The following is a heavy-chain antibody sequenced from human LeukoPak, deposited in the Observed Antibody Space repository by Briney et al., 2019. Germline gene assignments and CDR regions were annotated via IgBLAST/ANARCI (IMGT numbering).Heavy chain of an antibody. CDR1: GFTFSSCW. V-gene: IGHV3-7*05. CDR3: ANVDISMVRTYGMDV. Sequence: GGSLRLSCAASGFTFSSCWMTWVRQAPGKGLEWVANIKRDGSEKYYMDSVKGRFTISRDNAKNSLYLQMNSLRAEDTAVYYCANVDISMVRTYGMDVWGQGTTVTVSS. CDR2: IKRDGSEK. D-gene: IGHD5-18*01. J-gene: IGHJ6*02.